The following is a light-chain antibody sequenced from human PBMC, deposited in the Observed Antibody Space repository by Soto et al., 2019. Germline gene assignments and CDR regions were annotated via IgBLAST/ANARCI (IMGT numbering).Light chain of an antibody. CDR1: QTISNTF. CDR3: QQYGVSPT. J-gene: IGKJ4*01. V-gene: IGKV3-20*01. Sequence: EIVLTQSPVTLSLSPGERATLSCRASQTISNTFLAWYQQRPGQAPRLLIYGASGRAAGIPDRFSGSGSGTDFTLSISRLEPEDFAVYYCQQYGVSPTFGGGTKVEIK. CDR2: GAS.